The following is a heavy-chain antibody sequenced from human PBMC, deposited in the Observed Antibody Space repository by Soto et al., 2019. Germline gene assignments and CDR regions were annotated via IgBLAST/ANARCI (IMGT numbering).Heavy chain of an antibody. D-gene: IGHD1-7*01. CDR3: VSVTVITRPISFDE. CDR2: IYYSGST. CDR1: GGSISSCDYY. J-gene: IGHJ4*02. Sequence: SETLSLTCTFSGGSISSCDYYWSWIRQPPGKGLEWIGYIYYSGSTYYNPSLKSRVTISVDTSKNQFSLKLSSVTAADTAVYYCVSVTVITRPISFDERGKGPLV. V-gene: IGHV4-30-4*01.